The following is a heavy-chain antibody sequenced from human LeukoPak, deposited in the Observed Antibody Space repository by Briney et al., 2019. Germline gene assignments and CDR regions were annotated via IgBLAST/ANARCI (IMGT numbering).Heavy chain of an antibody. CDR1: GYTFTGYY. J-gene: IGHJ6*02. CDR2: INPNSGGT. Sequence: GASVKVCCKASGYTFTGYYMHWVRQAPGQGLEWMGWINPNSGGTNYAQKFQGRVTMTRDTSISTAYMELSRLRSDDTAVYYCASPRNNPNRIAAAADYYYYGMDVWGQGTTVTVSS. D-gene: IGHD6-13*01. V-gene: IGHV1-2*02. CDR3: ASPRNNPNRIAAAADYYYYGMDV.